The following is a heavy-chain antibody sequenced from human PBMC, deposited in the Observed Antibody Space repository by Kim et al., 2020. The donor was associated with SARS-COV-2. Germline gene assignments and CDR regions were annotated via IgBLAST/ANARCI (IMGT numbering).Heavy chain of an antibody. CDR2: IYYSGST. CDR1: GGSVSSGSYY. Sequence: SETLSLTCTVSGGSVSSGSYYWSWIRQPPGKGLEWIGYIYYSGSTNYNPSLKSRVTISVDTSKNQFSLKLSSVTAADTAVYYCARAGWGYSSSGQQAPFDYWGQGTLVTVSS. CDR3: ARAGWGYSSSGQQAPFDY. J-gene: IGHJ4*02. V-gene: IGHV4-61*01. D-gene: IGHD6-13*01.